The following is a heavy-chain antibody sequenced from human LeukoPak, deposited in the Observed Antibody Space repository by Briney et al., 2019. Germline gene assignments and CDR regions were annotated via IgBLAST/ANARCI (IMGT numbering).Heavy chain of an antibody. Sequence: SETLSLTCTVSGGSISSYYWSWIRQPPGKGLEWIGYIYYSGSTNYNPSLKSRVTISVDTSKNQFSLKLSSVTAADTTVYYCARGRDGYNYYYFDYWGQGTLVTVSS. J-gene: IGHJ4*02. CDR1: GGSISSYY. D-gene: IGHD5-24*01. CDR3: ARGRDGYNYYYFDY. V-gene: IGHV4-59*01. CDR2: IYYSGST.